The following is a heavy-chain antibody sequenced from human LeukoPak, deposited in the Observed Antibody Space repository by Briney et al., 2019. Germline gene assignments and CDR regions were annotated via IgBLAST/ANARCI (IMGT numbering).Heavy chain of an antibody. D-gene: IGHD1-26*01. J-gene: IGHJ4*02. V-gene: IGHV3-30-3*01. CDR2: ISYDGSNK. CDR3: ARPPPIISGSYFGGVGY. CDR1: GFTFSSYA. Sequence: GGSLRLSCAASGFTFSSYAMHWVRQAPGKGLEWVAVISYDGSNKYYADSVKGRFTISRDNSKNTLYLQMNSLRAEDTAVYYCARPPPIISGSYFGGVGYWGQGTLVTVSS.